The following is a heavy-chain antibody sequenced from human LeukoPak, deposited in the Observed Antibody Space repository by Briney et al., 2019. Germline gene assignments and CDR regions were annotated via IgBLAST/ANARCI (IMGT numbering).Heavy chain of an antibody. CDR1: GGPISSSSYY. CDR3: ARGPIPIVLMVYAMGAFDI. Sequence: SETLSLTCTVSGGPISSSSYYWGWIRQPPGKGLEWIGSIYYSGSTYYNPSLKSRVTISVDTSKNQFSLKLSSVTAADTAVYYCARGPIPIVLMVYAMGAFDIWGQGTMVTVSS. V-gene: IGHV4-39*07. CDR2: IYYSGST. D-gene: IGHD2-8*01. J-gene: IGHJ3*02.